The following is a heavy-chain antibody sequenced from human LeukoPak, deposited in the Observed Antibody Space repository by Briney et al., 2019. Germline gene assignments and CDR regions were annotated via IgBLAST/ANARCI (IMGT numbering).Heavy chain of an antibody. D-gene: IGHD6-13*01. CDR1: GFTFSDYY. CDR3: AREGSSWPLGWFDP. Sequence: GGSLRLSCAASGFTFSDYYMSWIRQAPGKGLEWFSYISSSGSTIYYADSEERRFTISRDKAKNSLYLQMNSLRAEDTAVYYCAREGSSWPLGWFDPWGQGTLVTVSS. CDR2: ISSSGSTI. V-gene: IGHV3-11*04. J-gene: IGHJ5*02.